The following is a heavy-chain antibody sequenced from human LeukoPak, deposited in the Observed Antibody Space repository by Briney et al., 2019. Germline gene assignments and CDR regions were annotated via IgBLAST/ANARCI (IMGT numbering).Heavy chain of an antibody. CDR2: INSDGGTT. J-gene: IGHJ4*02. Sequence: GGSLRLSCGASGFTFSSYWMHWVRQAPGKGLVWVSGINSDGGTTTYADSVKGRFTISRDNAKNTLYLQMNNLRAEDTAVYYCATVYYVSGSYYRLFYWGQGTLVTVSS. D-gene: IGHD3-10*01. CDR1: GFTFSSYW. V-gene: IGHV3-74*01. CDR3: ATVYYVSGSYYRLFY.